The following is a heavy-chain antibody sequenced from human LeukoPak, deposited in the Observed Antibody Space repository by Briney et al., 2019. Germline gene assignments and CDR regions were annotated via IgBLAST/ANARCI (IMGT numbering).Heavy chain of an antibody. V-gene: IGHV4-38-2*02. CDR3: ARESVRFGVGSV. CDR2: IYHSGST. J-gene: IGHJ6*02. D-gene: IGHD3-10*01. Sequence: SETLSLTCTVSGYSISSGYYWGWIRQPPGKGLEWIGSIYHSGSTYYNPSLKSRVTISVDTSKNQFSLKLSSVTAADTAVYYCARESVRFGVGSVWGQGTTVTVSS. CDR1: GYSISSGYY.